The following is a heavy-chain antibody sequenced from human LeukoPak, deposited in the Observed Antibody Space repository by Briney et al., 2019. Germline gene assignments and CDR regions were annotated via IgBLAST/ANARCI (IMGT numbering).Heavy chain of an antibody. Sequence: SETLSLTCTVSGGSISSYYWSWIRQPPGKGLEWIGEIYHSGSTNYNPSLKSRVTISVDKSKNQFSLKLSSVTAADTAVYYCARGIAAAGTNYFDYWGQGTLVTVSS. CDR1: GGSISSYY. D-gene: IGHD6-13*01. J-gene: IGHJ4*02. CDR3: ARGIAAAGTNYFDY. CDR2: IYHSGST. V-gene: IGHV4-59*12.